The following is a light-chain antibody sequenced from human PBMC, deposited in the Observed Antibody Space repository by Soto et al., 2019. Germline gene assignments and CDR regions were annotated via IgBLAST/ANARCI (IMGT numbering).Light chain of an antibody. Sequence: QSALTQPASVSGSPGQSITISCTGTSSDVGAYNYVSWYQKHPGTAPKLIIYEVSTRPAGVSNRFTGSKSGNTASLTISGLQADEEAYYFCISYTTSTPVTFGGGTQLTVL. CDR3: ISYTTSTPVT. CDR2: EVS. CDR1: SSDVGAYNY. V-gene: IGLV2-14*01. J-gene: IGLJ2*01.